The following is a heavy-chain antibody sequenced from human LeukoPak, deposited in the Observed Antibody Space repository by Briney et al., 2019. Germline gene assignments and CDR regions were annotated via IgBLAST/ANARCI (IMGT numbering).Heavy chain of an antibody. D-gene: IGHD4-17*01. V-gene: IGHV4-30-2*01. Sequence: SETLSLTCAVSDGSISSGGYSWSWIRQPPGKGLEWIGYIYHSGSTYYNPSLKSPVTISVDRSKNQFSLKLSSVTAADTAVYYCARGDYGDYVFDYWGQGTLVTVSS. CDR2: IYHSGST. J-gene: IGHJ4*02. CDR3: ARGDYGDYVFDY. CDR1: DGSISSGGYS.